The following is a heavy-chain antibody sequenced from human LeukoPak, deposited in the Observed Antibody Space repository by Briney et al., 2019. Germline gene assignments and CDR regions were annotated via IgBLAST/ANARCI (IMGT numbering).Heavy chain of an antibody. CDR3: ARDRSSSGYYYDY. V-gene: IGHV3-7*01. CDR2: IKQDGSEK. D-gene: IGHD3-22*01. Sequence: GGSLRLSCAASGFTFSSYWMSWFRQAPGKGLEWVANIKQDGSEKYYVDSVKGRFTISRDNAKNSLYLQMNSLRAEDTAVYYCARDRSSSGYYYDYWGQGTLVTVSS. J-gene: IGHJ4*02. CDR1: GFTFSSYW.